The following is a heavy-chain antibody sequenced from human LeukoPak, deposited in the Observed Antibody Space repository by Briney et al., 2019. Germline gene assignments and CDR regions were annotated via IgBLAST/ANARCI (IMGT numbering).Heavy chain of an antibody. CDR3: AREYSVSSTAFDI. CDR1: GGSFSGYY. CDR2: INHSGST. J-gene: IGHJ3*02. V-gene: IGHV4-34*01. Sequence: SETLSLTCAVYGGSFSGYYWSWIRQPPGKGLEWIGEINHSGSTNYNPSLKSRVIISIDTSKNQFSLKLSSVTAADTAMYYCAREYSVSSTAFDIWGQGTMVTVSS. D-gene: IGHD6-6*01.